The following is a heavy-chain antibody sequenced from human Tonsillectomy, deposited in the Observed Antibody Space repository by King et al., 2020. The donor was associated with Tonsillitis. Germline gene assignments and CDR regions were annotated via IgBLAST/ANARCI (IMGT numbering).Heavy chain of an antibody. CDR1: GGSISSSSYY. CDR2: IYYSRGT. V-gene: IGHV4-39*07. CDR3: ARDLSGGQWLVFDY. Sequence: QLQESGPGLVKPSETLSLTCTVSGGSISSSSYYWGWIRQPPGKGLEWIGSIYYSRGTYYNPSLKSRVTISLDTSKNQFSLKLSSVTAAATAVYYCARDLSGGQWLVFDYWGQGTLVTVSS. D-gene: IGHD6-19*01. J-gene: IGHJ4*02.